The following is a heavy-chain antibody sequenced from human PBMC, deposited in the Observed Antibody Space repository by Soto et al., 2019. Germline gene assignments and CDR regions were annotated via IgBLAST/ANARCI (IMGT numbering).Heavy chain of an antibody. CDR3: ARDPLIRIYGMHV. J-gene: IGHJ6*02. CDR2: ISYDGSNK. CDR1: GFTFSSYA. V-gene: IGHV3-30-3*01. Sequence: PGGSLRLSCAASGFTFSSYAMHWVRQAPGKGLEWVAVISYDGSNKYYADSVKGRFTISRDNSKNTLYLQMNSLRAEDTAVYYCARDPLIRIYGMHVWGQGTTVTVSS. D-gene: IGHD2-8*01.